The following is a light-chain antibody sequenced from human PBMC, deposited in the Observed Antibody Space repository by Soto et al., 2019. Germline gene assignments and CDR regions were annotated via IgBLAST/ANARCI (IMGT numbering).Light chain of an antibody. CDR1: SSNIGAGYD. J-gene: IGLJ2*01. V-gene: IGLV1-40*01. Sequence: QSVLTQPPSVSGAPGQRVTISCTGSSSNIGAGYDVHWYQHLPGTAPKLIIYDNTNRPSGVPDRFSGSKSGTSASLAITGLRSEDEADYYCAAWDDRLSGLVFGRGTKLTVL. CDR2: DNT. CDR3: AAWDDRLSGLV.